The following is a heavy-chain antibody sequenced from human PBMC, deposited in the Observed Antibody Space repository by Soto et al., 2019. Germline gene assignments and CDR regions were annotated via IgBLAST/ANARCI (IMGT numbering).Heavy chain of an antibody. Sequence: GESVKISCEGSGYTFTYYWIGWVRQMPGKGLEWMGVTYPFDSDTRYSPSFQGRVTISAVQSTNPAYLELSRLQASDTAIYYCGRHYGGATKGIDYWGQGTLVTVSS. D-gene: IGHD1-26*01. CDR1: GYTFTYYW. V-gene: IGHV5-51*01. CDR3: GRHYGGATKGIDY. J-gene: IGHJ4*01. CDR2: TYPFDSDT.